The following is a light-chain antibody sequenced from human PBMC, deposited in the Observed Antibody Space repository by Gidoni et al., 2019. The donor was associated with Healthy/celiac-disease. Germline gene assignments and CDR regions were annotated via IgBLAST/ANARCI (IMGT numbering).Light chain of an antibody. Sequence: DIQMTQSPSSLSASVADRVPITCRASQGISSWLAWYQQKPEKAPKSLIYAASSLQSGVPSRFSGGGYGTDFNLTIRSLKPEDLATNTCQQYNRYPLTFGGGTKVEIK. V-gene: IGKV1D-16*01. CDR3: QQYNRYPLT. J-gene: IGKJ4*01. CDR1: QGISSW. CDR2: AAS.